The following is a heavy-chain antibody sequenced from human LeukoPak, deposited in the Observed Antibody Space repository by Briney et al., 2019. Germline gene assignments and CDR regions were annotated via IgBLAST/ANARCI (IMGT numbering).Heavy chain of an antibody. CDR2: IGGSGGST. V-gene: IGHV3-23*01. CDR1: GFTFSSYA. J-gene: IGHJ4*02. CDR3: VKYRGFGDSYDS. D-gene: IGHD3-10*01. Sequence: PGGSLRLSCAASGFTFSSYAMSWVRQAPGKGLEWVSSIGGSGGSTYYADSVKGRSTISRDTSKNTLYLQMNSLRAEDTAVYYCVKYRGFGDSYDSWGQGTLVTVSS.